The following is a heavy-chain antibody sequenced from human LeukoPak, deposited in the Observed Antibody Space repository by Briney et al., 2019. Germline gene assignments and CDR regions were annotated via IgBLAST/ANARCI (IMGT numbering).Heavy chain of an antibody. D-gene: IGHD6-13*01. V-gene: IGHV4-59*01. CDR2: IYYSGST. Sequence: SETLSLTCTVSGGSINSYYWSWIRQPPGKGLEWIGYIYYSGSTNYNPSLKSRVTISVDTSTNQFSLRLSSVTAADTALYYCARVTGYMVEDYFDYWGQGTLVTVSS. J-gene: IGHJ4*02. CDR3: ARVTGYMVEDYFDY. CDR1: GGSINSYY.